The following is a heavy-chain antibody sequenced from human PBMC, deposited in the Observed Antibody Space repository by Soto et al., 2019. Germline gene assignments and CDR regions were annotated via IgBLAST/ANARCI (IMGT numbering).Heavy chain of an antibody. CDR2: IYYSGST. V-gene: IGHV4-59*01. J-gene: IGHJ4*02. CDR1: GGSISSYY. D-gene: IGHD2-2*01. Sequence: PSETLSLTCTVSGGSISSYYWSWIRQPPGKGLEWIGYIYYSGSTNYNPSLKSRVTISVDTSKNQFSLKLSSVTAADTAVYYCALLEYCISTSCYGFDYWGQGTLVTVSS. CDR3: ALLEYCISTSCYGFDY.